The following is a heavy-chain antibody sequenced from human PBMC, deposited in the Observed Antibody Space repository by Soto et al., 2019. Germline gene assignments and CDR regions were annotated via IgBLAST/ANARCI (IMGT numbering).Heavy chain of an antibody. Sequence: QVQLVESGGGVVQPGRSLRLSCAASGFTFSSYGMHWVRQAPGKGLEWVAGIWYDGSNKYYAYSVKGRFTISRDTSKNTLYLQMNSLRAEDTAVYYCTRDPPGRTGSYASVRSFQHWGQGTLVTVSS. CDR1: GFTFSSYG. CDR2: IWYDGSNK. CDR3: TRDPPGRTGSYASVRSFQH. V-gene: IGHV3-33*01. J-gene: IGHJ1*01. D-gene: IGHD3-16*01.